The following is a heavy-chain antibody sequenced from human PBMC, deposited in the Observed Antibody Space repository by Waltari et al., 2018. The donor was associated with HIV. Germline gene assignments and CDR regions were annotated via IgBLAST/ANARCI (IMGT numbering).Heavy chain of an antibody. Sequence: QVRLPMWGTGLLRPSETLSLPCAAYGGSFSGYYWGWIRKPPGQTLEGVGDSSYSGRRNYNPARASRVTIAIDTSKNQFAPNLTSVTASNMAIYYCARLWPPVVAPAAIVPPIWFDSWSRGTLVTVSS. D-gene: IGHD2-2*02. J-gene: IGHJ5*01. CDR1: GGSFSGYY. CDR2: SSYSGRR. V-gene: IGHV4-34*02. CDR3: ARLWPPVVAPAAIVPPIWFDS.